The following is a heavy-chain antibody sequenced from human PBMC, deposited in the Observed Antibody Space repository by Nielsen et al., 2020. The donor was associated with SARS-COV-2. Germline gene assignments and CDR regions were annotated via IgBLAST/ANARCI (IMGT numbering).Heavy chain of an antibody. Sequence: SLKISCAASGFTFDDYAMHWVRQAPGKGLEWVSGISWNSGSIGYADSVKGRFTISRDNAKNSLYLQMNSLRAEDTALYYCASDVDTAMADYGYWGQGTLVTVSS. J-gene: IGHJ4*02. CDR3: ASDVDTAMADYGY. D-gene: IGHD5-18*01. CDR2: ISWNSGSI. V-gene: IGHV3-9*01. CDR1: GFTFDDYA.